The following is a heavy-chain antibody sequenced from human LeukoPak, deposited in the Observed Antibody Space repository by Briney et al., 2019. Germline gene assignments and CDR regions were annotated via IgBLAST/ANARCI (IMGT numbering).Heavy chain of an antibody. CDR2: ISYDGSNK. V-gene: IGHV3-30*04. CDR1: GFTFSSYA. CDR3: AKGNIVVVSAAPFDY. D-gene: IGHD2-2*01. Sequence: TGGSLRLSCAASGFTFSSYAMHWVRQAPGKGLEWVAVISYDGSNKDYADSVKGRFTIPRDNSKNTLYLQMNSLRVEDTALYYCAKGNIVVVSAAPFDYWGQGTLVTVSS. J-gene: IGHJ4*02.